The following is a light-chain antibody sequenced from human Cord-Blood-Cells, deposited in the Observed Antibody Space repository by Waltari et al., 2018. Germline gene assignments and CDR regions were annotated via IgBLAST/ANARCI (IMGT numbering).Light chain of an antibody. Sequence: DIQMTQSPFTLSASVGDRGTIPCRASQSISSWLAWYQQKPGKAPKLLIYKASSLESGVPSRFSGSGSGTEFTLTISSLQPDDFATYYCQQYNSYWTFGQGTKVEIK. J-gene: IGKJ1*01. CDR3: QQYNSYWT. CDR2: KAS. CDR1: QSISSW. V-gene: IGKV1-5*03.